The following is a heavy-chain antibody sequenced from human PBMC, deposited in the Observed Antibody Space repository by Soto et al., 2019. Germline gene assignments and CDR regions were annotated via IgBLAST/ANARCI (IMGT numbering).Heavy chain of an antibody. CDR2: IYHTGIA. CDR3: VSKLGPYYYGLDV. J-gene: IGHJ6*02. CDR1: GASITNNHW. V-gene: IGHV4-4*02. Sequence: QMQLRESGPGLVKPSGALSLTCTDYGASITNNHWWSWVRHPPGQGPELIGAIYHTGIANYNPSLESRVAFSVDKSKNHFSLSLTSVTAADTAVYYCVSKLGPYYYGLDVWGQGTTVTVSS. D-gene: IGHD3-16*01.